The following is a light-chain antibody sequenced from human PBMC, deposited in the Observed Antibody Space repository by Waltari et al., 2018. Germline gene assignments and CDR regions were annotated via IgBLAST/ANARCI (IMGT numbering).Light chain of an antibody. CDR2: DAT. J-gene: IGKJ5*01. CDR3: QQANSFPIT. V-gene: IGKV1D-12*01. CDR1: QGIRSW. Sequence: DIQMTQSPSSVSASVGDRVTITCRASQGIRSWLTWYQKKPGEAPKVLIHDATSLQSGVPSRFSGSGSGTEFTLTINGLQPEDFATYYCQQANSFPITFGQGTRLDIK.